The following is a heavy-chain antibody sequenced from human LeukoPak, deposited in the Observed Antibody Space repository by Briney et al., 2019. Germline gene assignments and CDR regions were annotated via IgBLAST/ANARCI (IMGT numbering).Heavy chain of an antibody. CDR1: GFTFSGYG. J-gene: IGHJ6*03. CDR2: IGGRGGST. CDR3: AKQGRDWLRDYYYYMDV. V-gene: IGHV3-23*01. D-gene: IGHD3-9*01. Sequence: GGSLRLSCAASGFTFSGYGMSWVRQAPGKGLEWVSTIGGRGGSTYYAGSVKGRFTISRDNSKNTLYLQMNSLRAEDTAVYYCAKQGRDWLRDYYYYMDVWGKGTTVTISS.